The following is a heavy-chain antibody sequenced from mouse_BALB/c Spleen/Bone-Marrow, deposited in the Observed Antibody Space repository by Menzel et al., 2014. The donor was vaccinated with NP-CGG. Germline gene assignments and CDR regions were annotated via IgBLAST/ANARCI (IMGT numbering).Heavy chain of an antibody. CDR1: GFTFXSYT. V-gene: IGHV5-12-2*01. CDR3: ARGAYYFDY. Sequence: EVKLMESGGGLVQPGGSLKLSCAASGFTFXSYTMSWVRQTPEKRREWVAYISNGGGSTCYPATVRGRFTISIDNAKNTLYLQMSSLKSEDTAMYYCARGAYYFDYWGQGTTLTVSS. J-gene: IGHJ2*01. CDR2: ISNGGGST.